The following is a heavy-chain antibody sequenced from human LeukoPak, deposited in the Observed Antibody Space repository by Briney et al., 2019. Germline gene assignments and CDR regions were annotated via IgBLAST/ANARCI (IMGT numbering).Heavy chain of an antibody. CDR1: GLTFSTSG. J-gene: IGHJ4*02. CDR3: ATETNGRHYDY. CDR2: IGPTGSDR. V-gene: IGHV3-21*06. Sequence: GGSLRLSCTASGLTFSTSGFNWVRQAPGKGLEWVASIGPTGSDRYHADSIKGRFTISRDNANNFLYLQMNSLRAEETAVYYCATETNGRHYDYWGQGTLLTVSS. D-gene: IGHD1-14*01.